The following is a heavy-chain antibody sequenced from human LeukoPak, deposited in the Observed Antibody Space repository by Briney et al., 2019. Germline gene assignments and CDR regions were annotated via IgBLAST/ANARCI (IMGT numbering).Heavy chain of an antibody. Sequence: PSETLSLTCSVSGGSIRSSDDYWGFVRQTPGKGLEWMGSIYYTGSSHYNPSLKSRATISVDTSKNQFSLKLTSMTAADTAVYYCTRAASSGPLFTYHMDVWGKGTTVTVSS. D-gene: IGHD3-22*01. V-gene: IGHV4-39*07. J-gene: IGHJ6*03. CDR3: TRAASSGPLFTYHMDV. CDR2: IYYTGSS. CDR1: GGSIRSSDDY.